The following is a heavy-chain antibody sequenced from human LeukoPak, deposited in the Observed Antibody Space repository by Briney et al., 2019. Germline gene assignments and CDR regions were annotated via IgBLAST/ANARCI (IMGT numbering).Heavy chain of an antibody. CDR2: INAGNGNT. Sequence: ASVKVSCKASGYTFTSYAMYWVRQAHGERLEWMGWINAGNGNTKYSQKFQGRVTITRDTSASTAYMELSSLRSEDTAVYYCASTKNTLRFLEWYKLDYWGQGTLVTVSS. D-gene: IGHD3-3*01. V-gene: IGHV1-3*01. CDR1: GYTFTSYA. J-gene: IGHJ4*02. CDR3: ASTKNTLRFLEWYKLDY.